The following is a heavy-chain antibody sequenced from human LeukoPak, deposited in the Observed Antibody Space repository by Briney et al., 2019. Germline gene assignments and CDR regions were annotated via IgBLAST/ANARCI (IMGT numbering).Heavy chain of an antibody. J-gene: IGHJ4*02. CDR2: ISSSSSSI. D-gene: IGHD1-26*01. Sequence: PGGSLRLSCAASGFTLSMYSMTWVRHPPGKGLEWVSYISSSSSSIQYADSVKGRFTISRDSAKNSLYLQMNSLRAEDTAVYYCAKWELYSGFYYIDYWGQGTLATVSS. CDR3: AKWELYSGFYYIDY. CDR1: GFTLSMYS. V-gene: IGHV3-48*04.